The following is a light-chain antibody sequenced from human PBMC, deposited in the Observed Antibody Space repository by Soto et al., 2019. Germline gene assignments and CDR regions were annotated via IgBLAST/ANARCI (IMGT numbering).Light chain of an antibody. CDR2: SNN. V-gene: IGLV1-44*01. CDR1: SSNIGSNT. Sequence: QSVLTQPPSASGTPGQRVTISCSGGSSNIGSNTVNWYQQLPGTAPKLLIYSNNQRPSGVPDRFSGSKSGTSASLAISGLQYEDEADYYCAAWDASLNGYVFGNGTKVTV. CDR3: AAWDASLNGYV. J-gene: IGLJ1*01.